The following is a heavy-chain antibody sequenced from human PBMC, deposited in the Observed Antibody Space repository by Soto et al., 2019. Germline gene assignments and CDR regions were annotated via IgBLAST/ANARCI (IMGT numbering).Heavy chain of an antibody. V-gene: IGHV1-69*01. CDR3: AIPLPKQHLVRGAFDH. D-gene: IGHD3-10*01. J-gene: IGHJ4*02. CDR2: SIPVFGTA. CDR1: GGTFRTYA. Sequence: QVQLVQSGAEVKKPGSSVKLSCKTSGGTFRTYAINWVRQAPGQGLEWMGGSIPVFGTANYAQTCQGRFTITADESTSTAYMELSSLRSEDTAVYYCAIPLPKQHLVRGAFDHCGQGTLVTVAS.